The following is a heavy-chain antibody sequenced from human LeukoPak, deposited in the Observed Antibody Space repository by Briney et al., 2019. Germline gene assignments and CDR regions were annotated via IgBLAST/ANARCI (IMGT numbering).Heavy chain of an antibody. V-gene: IGHV3-7*03. CDR1: GFTFSSYW. J-gene: IGHJ4*02. CDR3: ASQPAAADVDY. Sequence: GGSLRLSCAASGFTFSSYWMTWVRQAPGKGLEWVAYIKQDGSKKTYVDSVKGRFTISRDNAKNSLYLQMNSLRADDTGVYYCASQPAAADVDYWGQGTLVTVSS. CDR2: IKQDGSKK. D-gene: IGHD2-2*01.